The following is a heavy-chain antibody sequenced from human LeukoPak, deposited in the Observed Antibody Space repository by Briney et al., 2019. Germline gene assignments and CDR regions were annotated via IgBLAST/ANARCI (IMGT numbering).Heavy chain of an antibody. Sequence: GGSLRLSCAASGFTFDDYGMSWVRQAPGKGLEWVSGINWNGGSTGYADSVKGRFTISRDNAKNSLYLQMNSLRAEDTAVYYCARAGDIVATMSNAFDIWGQGTMVTVSS. J-gene: IGHJ3*02. CDR3: ARAGDIVATMSNAFDI. D-gene: IGHD5-12*01. CDR1: GFTFDDYG. V-gene: IGHV3-20*04. CDR2: INWNGGST.